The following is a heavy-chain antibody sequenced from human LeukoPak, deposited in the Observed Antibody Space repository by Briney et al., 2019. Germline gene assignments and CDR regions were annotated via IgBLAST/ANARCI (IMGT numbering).Heavy chain of an antibody. CDR3: AKDDRWLQFCC. D-gene: IGHD5-24*01. J-gene: IGHJ4*02. CDR2: ISSTGGTT. Sequence: PGGSLRLSCAASGFTFSSYGMHWVRQAPGKGLEWVSSISSTGGTTYYADSVKGRFTISRDNSRNTLYLQMNSLRAEDTAVYYCAKDDRWLQFCCWGQGTLVTVSA. V-gene: IGHV3-23*01. CDR1: GFTFSSYG.